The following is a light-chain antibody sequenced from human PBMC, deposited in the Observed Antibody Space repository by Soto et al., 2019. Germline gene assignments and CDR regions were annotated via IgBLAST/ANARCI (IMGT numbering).Light chain of an antibody. J-gene: IGKJ1*01. CDR2: DVS. CDR1: QTVSPY. CDR3: QQLSNWPRT. V-gene: IGKV3-11*01. Sequence: ETVLTQSPATLSLSPGERATLSCRASQTVSPYLAWYQQKPGQAPRLLIYDVSIRATGIPARFSGSGSGTDFTLTISGLEPEDFAVYYCQQLSNWPRTFGQGTKLEIK.